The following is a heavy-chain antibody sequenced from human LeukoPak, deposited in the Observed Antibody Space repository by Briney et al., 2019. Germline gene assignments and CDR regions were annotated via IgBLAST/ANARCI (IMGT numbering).Heavy chain of an antibody. CDR2: ISGSGGST. Sequence: GGSLRLSCAASGFTFSSYGMSWVRQAPGKGLEWVSAISGSGGSTYYADSVKGRFTISRDNSKNTLYLQMNSLRAEDTAVYYCAKRPGGSSSWYVDYYYMDVWGKGTTVTISS. J-gene: IGHJ6*03. D-gene: IGHD6-13*01. CDR3: AKRPGGSSSWYVDYYYMDV. CDR1: GFTFSSYG. V-gene: IGHV3-23*01.